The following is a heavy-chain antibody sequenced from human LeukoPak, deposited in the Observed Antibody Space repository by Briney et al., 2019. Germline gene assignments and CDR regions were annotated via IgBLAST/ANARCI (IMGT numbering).Heavy chain of an antibody. CDR2: IGSSGSTI. Sequence: PGGSLRLSCAASGFTFSDYYMSWIRQAPGKGLEWVSYIGSSGSTIYYADSVKGRFTISRDNAKNSLYLQMNSLRAEDTAVYYCASLSYDSSGYLDYWGQGTLVTVSS. CDR3: ASLSYDSSGYLDY. V-gene: IGHV3-11*01. D-gene: IGHD3-22*01. J-gene: IGHJ4*02. CDR1: GFTFSDYY.